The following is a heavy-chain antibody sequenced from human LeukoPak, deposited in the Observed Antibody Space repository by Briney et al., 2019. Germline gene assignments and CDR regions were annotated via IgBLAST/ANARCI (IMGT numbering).Heavy chain of an antibody. V-gene: IGHV3-48*03. CDR1: GFTFSSFE. D-gene: IGHD3-10*01. J-gene: IGHJ5*02. CDR2: ITVSGSTK. Sequence: GGSLRLSCAVSGFTFSSFEMNWVRQAPGKGLEWVSYITVSGSTKYYADSVKGRFTISRDNAKNTLYLQMNSLRAEDTAVYYCARVPLGEFKGFDPWGQGTLVTVSS. CDR3: ARVPLGEFKGFDP.